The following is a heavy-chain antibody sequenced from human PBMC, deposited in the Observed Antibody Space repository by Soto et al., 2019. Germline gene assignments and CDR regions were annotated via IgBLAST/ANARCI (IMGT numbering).Heavy chain of an antibody. CDR2: IKEDGSEI. CDR3: ARGGIGYCSGGTCFYTAFDI. J-gene: IGHJ3*02. D-gene: IGHD2-15*01. CDR1: GFTFSSYS. V-gene: IGHV3-7*01. Sequence: GGSLRLSCAASGFTFSSYSMNWVRQAPGKGLEWLANIKEDGSEIYYVDSLKGRFTISRDNAKNSLYVQMNSLRVEDTAVYYCARGGIGYCSGGTCFYTAFDIWGQGSMVTVSS.